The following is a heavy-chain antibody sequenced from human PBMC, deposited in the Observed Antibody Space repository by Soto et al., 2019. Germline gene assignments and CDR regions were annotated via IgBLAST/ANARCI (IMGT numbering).Heavy chain of an antibody. V-gene: IGHV1-24*01. CDR2: FDPEDGET. J-gene: IGHJ6*02. Sequence: ASVKVSCKVSGYTLTELSMHWVRQAPGKGLEWMGGFDPEDGETIYAQKFQGRVTMTEDTSTDTAYMELSSLRSEDTAVYYCATDFAGSYYKGYYYYGMDVWGQGTTVTVSS. CDR3: ATDFAGSYYKGYYYYGMDV. CDR1: GYTLTELS. D-gene: IGHD3-10*01.